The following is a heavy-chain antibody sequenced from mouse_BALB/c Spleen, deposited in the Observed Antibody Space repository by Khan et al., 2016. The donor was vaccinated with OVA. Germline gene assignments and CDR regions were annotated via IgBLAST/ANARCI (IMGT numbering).Heavy chain of an antibody. Sequence: EVELVESGGGLVQPGGSRKLSCAASGFTFNSYGMHWVRQAPAKGLEWVAYISGDSNTIYYADTVKGRFTISRDNPKNTLFRQRTSLMSEYTAMYYWWTSYFYWYYFDYWGPGTTLTVS. V-gene: IGHV5-17*02. D-gene: IGHD1-1*01. CDR3: WTSYFYWYYFDY. J-gene: IGHJ2*01. CDR2: ISGDSNTI. CDR1: GFTFNSYG.